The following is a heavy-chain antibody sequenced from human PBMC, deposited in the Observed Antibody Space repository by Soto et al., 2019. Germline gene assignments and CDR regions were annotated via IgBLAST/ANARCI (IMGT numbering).Heavy chain of an antibody. Sequence: QVQLQESGPGLVKPSETLSLTCTVSGGSISSYYWSWIRQPPGKGLEWIGYIYYSGSTNYNPSLKCRVTISVDKSKNQFSLKLSSVTAADTAVYYCARGGRSAGDTNWFDPWGQGTLVTVSS. D-gene: IGHD7-27*01. CDR3: ARGGRSAGDTNWFDP. J-gene: IGHJ5*02. V-gene: IGHV4-59*01. CDR2: IYYSGST. CDR1: GGSISSYY.